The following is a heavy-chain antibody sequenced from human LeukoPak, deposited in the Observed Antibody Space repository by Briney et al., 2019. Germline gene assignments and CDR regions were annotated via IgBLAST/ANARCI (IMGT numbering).Heavy chain of an antibody. V-gene: IGHV3-53*01. CDR3: ARYCSGGTCYVGLI. J-gene: IGHJ4*02. D-gene: IGHD2-15*01. CDR2: SYSEEGVAISYSCGTS. Sequence: GGSLRLSCAASGFTISTDHMSWVGQAPGKGLEWVAVSYSEEGVAISYSCGTSQYASSVKGRFTISRDNSKNTLYLQMTSLRAEDTAVYYCARYCSGGTCYVGLIWGQGTLVTVSS. CDR1: GFTISTDH.